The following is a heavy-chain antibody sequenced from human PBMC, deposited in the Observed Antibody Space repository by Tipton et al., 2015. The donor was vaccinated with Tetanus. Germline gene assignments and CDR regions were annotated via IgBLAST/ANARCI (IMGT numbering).Heavy chain of an antibody. J-gene: IGHJ5*02. Sequence: TLSLTCAVYGGSFSGYYWSWIRQPPGKGLEWIGEINHSGSTNYNPSFKSRVTISVDTSKNQFSLKLSSVTAADTAVYYCARGGGVVPAAPKPLNWFDPWGQGTLVTVSS. D-gene: IGHD2-2*01. CDR1: GGSFSGYY. CDR2: INHSGST. V-gene: IGHV4-34*01. CDR3: ARGGGVVPAAPKPLNWFDP.